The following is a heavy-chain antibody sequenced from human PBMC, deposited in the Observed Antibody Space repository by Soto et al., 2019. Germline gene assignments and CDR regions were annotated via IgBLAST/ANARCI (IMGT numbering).Heavy chain of an antibody. CDR3: ATRTGMDV. CDR1: GGTFSSYT. J-gene: IGHJ6*02. V-gene: IGHV1-69*02. Sequence: QVQLVQSGAEVKKPGSSVKVSCKASGGTFSSYTISWVRQAPRHGLEWMGRIIPILGIANYAQKFQGRVTITADKSTITAYMELSRLRSEYAAVYYCATRTGMDVWGQGTTVTVSS. CDR2: IIPILGIA.